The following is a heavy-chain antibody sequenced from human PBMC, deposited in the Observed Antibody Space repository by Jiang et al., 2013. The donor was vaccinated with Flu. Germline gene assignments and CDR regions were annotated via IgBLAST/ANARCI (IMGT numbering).Heavy chain of an antibody. CDR1: GGSITSSSFY. V-gene: IGHV4-39*01. CDR2: IYHSGTT. Sequence: LLKPSETLSLTCTVSGGSITSSSFYWGWIRQSPGKGLEWIGTIYHSGTTYYNPSLQSRVTISVDTSKNQFSLKLSSVTAADTAVYYCARQRPPYYYGMDVWGQGTTVTVSS. CDR3: ARQRPPYYYGMDV. J-gene: IGHJ6*02.